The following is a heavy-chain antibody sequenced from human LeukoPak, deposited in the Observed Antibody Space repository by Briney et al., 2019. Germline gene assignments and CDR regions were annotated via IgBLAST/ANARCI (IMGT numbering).Heavy chain of an antibody. CDR2: IYHSGST. J-gene: IGHJ5*02. Sequence: SETLSLTCAVSGYSISSGYYWGWIRQPPGKGLEWIGSIYHSGSTYYNPSLKSRVTISVDTSKNQFSLKLSSVTAADTAVCYCARDFDIVVVPAAREARFDPWGQGTLVTVSS. CDR3: ARDFDIVVVPAAREARFDP. CDR1: GYSISSGYY. V-gene: IGHV4-38-2*02. D-gene: IGHD2-2*01.